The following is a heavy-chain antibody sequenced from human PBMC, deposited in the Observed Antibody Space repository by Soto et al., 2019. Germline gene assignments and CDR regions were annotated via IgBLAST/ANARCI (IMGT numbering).Heavy chain of an antibody. CDR2: INPNSGVT. V-gene: IGHV1-2*02. CDR1: GYTFTAYY. Sequence: ASVKVSCNASGYTFTAYYMHWVRQAPGQGLEWMGWINPNSGVTNYAQKFQGRVTMTRDTSISTVYMDLSSLISDDTAVYFCARGGLVVANWFDPWGQGTLVTVSS. D-gene: IGHD2-15*01. J-gene: IGHJ5*02. CDR3: ARGGLVVANWFDP.